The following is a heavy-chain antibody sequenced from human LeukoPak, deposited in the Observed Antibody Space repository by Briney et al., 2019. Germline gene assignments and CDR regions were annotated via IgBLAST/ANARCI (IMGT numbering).Heavy chain of an antibody. CDR3: ARRVPGDYGNWFDP. CDR2: VHYGRTT. V-gene: IGHV4-39*01. Sequence: SETLSLTCTVSAASISSSSHHWGWIRQSPGKGLEWIGSVHYGRTTYYSPSLDSRVTMSVDTSKNQFSLKLSSVTAADTAVYYRARRVPGDYGNWFDPWGQGDQVTVSS. J-gene: IGHJ5*02. D-gene: IGHD4-17*01. CDR1: AASISSSSHH.